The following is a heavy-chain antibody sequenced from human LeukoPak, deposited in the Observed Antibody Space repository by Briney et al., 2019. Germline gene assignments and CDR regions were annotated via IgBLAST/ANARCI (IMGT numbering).Heavy chain of an antibody. CDR3: ARDRTSTVWYFDL. D-gene: IGHD4-17*01. Sequence: GGSLRLSCTASGFTFSSYTMSWVRQAPGKGLEWVSYISSSGSTTDYADSVKGRFTISRDNAKNSLYLQMNSLRAEDTAVYYCARDRTSTVWYFDLWGRGTQVTVSS. CDR1: GFTFSSYT. J-gene: IGHJ2*01. CDR2: ISSSGSTT. V-gene: IGHV3-48*04.